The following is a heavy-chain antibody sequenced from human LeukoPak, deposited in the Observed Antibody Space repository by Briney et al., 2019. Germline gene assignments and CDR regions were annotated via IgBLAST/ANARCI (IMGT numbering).Heavy chain of an antibody. J-gene: IGHJ6*03. D-gene: IGHD3-10*01. CDR2: IYSGGST. Sequence: GGSLRLSCAASGFTVSSNYMSWVRQAPGKGLEWVSVIYSGGSTYSVKGRFTISRCNSKNTLYLQMNSLRAEDTAVYYCASGSGSYRTPYYYMDVWGTGTTVTVSS. CDR1: GFTVSSNY. V-gene: IGHV3-53*01. CDR3: ASGSGSYRTPYYYMDV.